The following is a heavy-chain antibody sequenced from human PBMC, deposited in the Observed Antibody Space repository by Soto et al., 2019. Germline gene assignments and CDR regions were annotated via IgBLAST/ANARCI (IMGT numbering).Heavy chain of an antibody. V-gene: IGHV1-24*01. CDR2: FDPEDGET. CDR1: GYTLTELS. CDR3: ATSIVGATSIDY. D-gene: IGHD1-26*01. Sequence: VKVSCKVSGYTLTELSMHWVRQAPGKGLEWMGGFDPEDGETIYAQKFQGRVTMTEDTSTDTAYMELSSLRSEDTAVYYCATSIVGATSIDYWGQGTLVTVSS. J-gene: IGHJ4*02.